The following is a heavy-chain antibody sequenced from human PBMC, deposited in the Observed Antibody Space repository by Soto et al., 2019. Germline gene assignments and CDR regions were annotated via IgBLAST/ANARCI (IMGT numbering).Heavy chain of an antibody. J-gene: IGHJ6*02. Sequence: SETLSLTCAVSGVSITSDDHYWTWIRQHPGKGLEWIGYIYDRVSTYYNPSLRSRITISVDTSKNQFSLKVSPVTAADTAVYYCARELTGPTGIYGMDVWGQGTTVTVSS. CDR1: GVSITSDDHY. D-gene: IGHD1-1*01. V-gene: IGHV4-31*11. CDR3: ARELTGPTGIYGMDV. CDR2: IYDRVST.